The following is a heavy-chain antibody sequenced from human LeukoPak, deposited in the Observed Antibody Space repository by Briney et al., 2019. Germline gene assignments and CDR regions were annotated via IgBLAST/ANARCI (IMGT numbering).Heavy chain of an antibody. J-gene: IGHJ4*02. CDR1: GFTSSSYG. CDR2: ISVAGRT. Sequence: PGGSLRLSCAASGFTSSSYGMSWVRQAPGKGLEWVSLISVAGRTYYVDSVKGRFTISRDKSKSTLYLQMDSLRAEDTAVYYCAKDSPVATRWGQGTLVTVSS. V-gene: IGHV3-23*01. CDR3: AKDSPVATR. D-gene: IGHD1-26*01.